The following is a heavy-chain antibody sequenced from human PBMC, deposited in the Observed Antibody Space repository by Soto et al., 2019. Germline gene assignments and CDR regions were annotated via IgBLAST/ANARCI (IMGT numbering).Heavy chain of an antibody. D-gene: IGHD3-10*01. J-gene: IGHJ4*02. Sequence: SETLSLTCTVSGGSISSYYWSWIRQPPGKGLEWIGYIYYSGSTNYNPSLKSRVTISVDTSKNQFSLKLSSVTAADTAVYYCARHSFSYYGSGSYDFDYWGQGTLVTVSS. CDR2: IYYSGST. CDR1: GGSISSYY. CDR3: ARHSFSYYGSGSYDFDY. V-gene: IGHV4-59*08.